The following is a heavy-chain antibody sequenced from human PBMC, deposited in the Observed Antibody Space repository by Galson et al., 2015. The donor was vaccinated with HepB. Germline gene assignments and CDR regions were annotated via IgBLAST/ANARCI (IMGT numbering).Heavy chain of an antibody. CDR2: IYYSGST. CDR1: GGSISSYY. CDR3: ARTYSSSWLDAFDI. D-gene: IGHD6-13*01. Sequence: ETLSLTCTVSGGSISSYYWSWIRQPPGKGLDWIGYIYYSGSTNYNPSLKSRVTISVDTSKNQFSLKLSSVTAADTAVYYCARTYSSSWLDAFDIWGQGTMVTVSS. V-gene: IGHV4-59*01. J-gene: IGHJ3*02.